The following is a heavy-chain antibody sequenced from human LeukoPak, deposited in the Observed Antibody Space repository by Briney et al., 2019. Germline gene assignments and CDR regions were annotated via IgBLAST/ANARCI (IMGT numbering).Heavy chain of an antibody. D-gene: IGHD3-16*01. CDR3: ARDPDHGAVDY. J-gene: IGHJ4*02. Sequence: PGGSLRLSCAASGFTFSSSWMSWRRQAPGKGLEWVADTKEDGSDKYYVDSVKGRSTTSRDNAKNSLYLQMNSLRVEDTAVYYCARDPDHGAVDYWGQGTLVTVSS. V-gene: IGHV3-7*01. CDR2: TKEDGSDK. CDR1: GFTFSSSW.